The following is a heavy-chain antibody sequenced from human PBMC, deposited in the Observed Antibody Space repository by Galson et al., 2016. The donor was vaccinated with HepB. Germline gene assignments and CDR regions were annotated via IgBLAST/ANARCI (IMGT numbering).Heavy chain of an antibody. Sequence: SLRLSCAGSGFIVSDNYMSWVRQAPGKGLEWVSVIYSGGKTYFADSVKGRFSISRDNAKNTMILHMNSLRAEDTAVYYCARVRCISPTCHDFDCWGQGTLVTVSS. J-gene: IGHJ4*02. CDR2: IYSGGKT. D-gene: IGHD2-2*01. V-gene: IGHV3-53*01. CDR3: ARVRCISPTCHDFDC. CDR1: GFIVSDNY.